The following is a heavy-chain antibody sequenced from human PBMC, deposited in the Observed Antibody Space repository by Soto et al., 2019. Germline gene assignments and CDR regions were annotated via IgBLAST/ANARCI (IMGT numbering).Heavy chain of an antibody. Sequence: GGSLRLSCAVSGFSVSDNYISWVRQAPGKGLEWVSVIYRGDATHHADSVKGRFTISRDNSKNTVYLQMNSLRAEDTAVYYCASDRSASSRADSFDSWGQGTMVSVSS. J-gene: IGHJ3*02. CDR3: ASDRSASSRADSFDS. CDR2: IYRGDAT. V-gene: IGHV3-53*01. CDR1: GFSVSDNY. D-gene: IGHD6-25*01.